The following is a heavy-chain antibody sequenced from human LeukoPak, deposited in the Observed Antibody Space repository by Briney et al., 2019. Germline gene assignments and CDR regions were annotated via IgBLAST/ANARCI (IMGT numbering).Heavy chain of an antibody. D-gene: IGHD4-17*01. J-gene: IGHJ4*02. CDR1: GGSISGSY. CDR2: MYNSGST. V-gene: IGHV4-59*01. Sequence: SETLSLTCTVSGGSISGSYWSWIRQPPGKGLEWIAYMYNSGSTNYNPSLKSRVTISIDTSKNQFSLKLSSLAAADTAIYYCARGIESYGDYGYWGQGILVTVSS. CDR3: ARGIESYGDYGY.